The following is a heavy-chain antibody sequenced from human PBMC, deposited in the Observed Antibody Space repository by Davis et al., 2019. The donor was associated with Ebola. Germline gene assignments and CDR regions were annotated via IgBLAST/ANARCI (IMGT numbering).Heavy chain of an antibody. D-gene: IGHD4-17*01. CDR3: ARDSTTVTTWYYGMDV. J-gene: IGHJ6*02. Sequence: GESLKISCAASGFTFSSYEMNWVRQAPGKGLEWVAVIWYDGSNKYYADSVKGRFTISRDNSKNTLYLQMNSLRAEDTAVYYCARDSTTVTTWYYGMDVWGQGTTVTVSS. CDR1: GFTFSSYE. CDR2: IWYDGSNK. V-gene: IGHV3-33*08.